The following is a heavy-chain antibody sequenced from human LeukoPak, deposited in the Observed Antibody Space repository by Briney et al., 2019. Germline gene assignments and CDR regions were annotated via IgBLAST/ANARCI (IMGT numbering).Heavy chain of an antibody. CDR3: ARDRALTTSGELGH. CDR2: INPNNGDT. Sequence: ASVKVSCKASGYTFSVHYIHWVRQAPGQGLEWMGWINPNNGDTKYAQKFQGRVTMTRDTSISTAYMELSRLTTDDTATYFCARDRALTTSGELGHWGQGTLVTVSS. V-gene: IGHV1-2*02. CDR1: GYTFSVHY. D-gene: IGHD4-17*01. J-gene: IGHJ5*02.